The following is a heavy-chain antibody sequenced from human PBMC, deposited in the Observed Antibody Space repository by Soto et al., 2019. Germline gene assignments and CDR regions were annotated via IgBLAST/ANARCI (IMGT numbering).Heavy chain of an antibody. CDR1: GFSFSTSA. V-gene: IGHV3-30*04. J-gene: IGHJ4*02. Sequence: LSLTCAASGFSFSTSAMHWVRQAPGKGLEWVAVISFDGSSIFYADSVKGRFTISRDNSKNTLYLQMNSLKPEDTAVFYCTRDRARDGYPNLDYWGQGTLVTVSS. D-gene: IGHD2-2*03. CDR3: TRDRARDGYPNLDY. CDR2: ISFDGSSI.